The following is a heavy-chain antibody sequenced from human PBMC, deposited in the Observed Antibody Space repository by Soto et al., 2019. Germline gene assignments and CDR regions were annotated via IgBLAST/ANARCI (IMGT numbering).Heavy chain of an antibody. CDR2: IYRTGST. CDR3: ASRDPGTSVDY. CDR1: GGSFTSNNW. V-gene: IGHV4-4*02. D-gene: IGHD1-7*01. Sequence: SETLSLTCAVSGGSFTSNNWRTWVRQPPGQGREWSGEIYRTGSTNYKPSLKSRITISLDKSENQSSLKVTSLTAADTAVYYCASRDPGTSVDYWGQGTLVTVSS. J-gene: IGHJ4*02.